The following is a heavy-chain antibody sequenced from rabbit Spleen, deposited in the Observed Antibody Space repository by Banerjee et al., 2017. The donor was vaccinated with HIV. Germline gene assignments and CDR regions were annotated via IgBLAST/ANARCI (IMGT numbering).Heavy chain of an antibody. CDR3: ARDLAGVIGWNFGW. CDR1: GFSFSSSDY. Sequence: QEQLVESGGGLVKPGASLTLTCTASGFSFSSSDYICWVRQAPGKGLEWISCIAGSSSGFTYSATWTKGRFIISKTSSTTVTLQMTSLTAADTATYFCARDLAGVIGWNFGWWGPGTLVTVS. V-gene: IGHV1S45*01. J-gene: IGHJ6*01. D-gene: IGHD4-1*01. CDR2: IAGSSSGFT.